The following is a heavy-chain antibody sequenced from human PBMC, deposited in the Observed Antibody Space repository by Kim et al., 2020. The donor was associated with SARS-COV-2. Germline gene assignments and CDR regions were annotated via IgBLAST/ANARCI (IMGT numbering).Heavy chain of an antibody. Sequence: ASVKVSCKASGYTFTSYGISWVRQAPGQGLEWMGWISASNGNTNYAQKLQGRVTMTTDTSTNTAYMELRNLRSDDTAVYFCARDGWCSGGSCYPGAVDIWGQGTMVTVSS. J-gene: IGHJ3*02. CDR2: ISASNGNT. V-gene: IGHV1-18*01. D-gene: IGHD2-15*01. CDR3: ARDGWCSGGSCYPGAVDI. CDR1: GYTFTSYG.